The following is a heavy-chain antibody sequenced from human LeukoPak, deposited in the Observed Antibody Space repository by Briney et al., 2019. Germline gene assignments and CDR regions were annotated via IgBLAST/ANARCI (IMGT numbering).Heavy chain of an antibody. CDR2: VDPEDGET. J-gene: IGHJ6*03. CDR1: GYTFTDYY. CDR3: ATLSVVPAAMPVVAYYYMDV. V-gene: IGHV1-69-2*01. Sequence: ASVKVSCKVSGYTFTDYYMHWVQQASGKGLEWMGLVDPEDGETIYAEKFQGRVTITADTSTDTAYMELSSLRSEDTDVYYCATLSVVPAAMPVVAYYYMDVWGKGTTVTVSS. D-gene: IGHD2-2*01.